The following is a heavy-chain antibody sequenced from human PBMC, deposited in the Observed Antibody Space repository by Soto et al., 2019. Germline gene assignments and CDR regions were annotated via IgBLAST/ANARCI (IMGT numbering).Heavy chain of an antibody. D-gene: IGHD2-15*01. J-gene: IGHJ6*02. Sequence: GASVKVSCKASGYTFTSHDINWVRQATGQRLEWMGWMSPNSGNTGYAQKFQGRVTMTRNTSISTAYMELSSLRSEDTAVYYCARGAYCSGGSCYLLINYYYYYGMDVWGQGTTVTVSS. CDR3: ARGAYCSGGSCYLLINYYYYYGMDV. CDR1: GYTFTSHD. V-gene: IGHV1-8*02. CDR2: MSPNSGNT.